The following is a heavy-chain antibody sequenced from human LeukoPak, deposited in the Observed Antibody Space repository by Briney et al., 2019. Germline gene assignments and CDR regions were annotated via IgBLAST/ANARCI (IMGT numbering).Heavy chain of an antibody. CDR3: ARDRSGTMIVVVSKDY. CDR2: ISCYNGDT. Sequence: ASVKVSCKASGYTFNKYGISWVRQAPGQGLEWMGWISCYNGDTNYAQKLQGRVTMTTDTSTSTAYMELRSLRSDDTAVYYCARDRSGTMIVVVSKDYWGQGTLVTVSS. J-gene: IGHJ4*02. D-gene: IGHD3-22*01. CDR1: GYTFNKYG. V-gene: IGHV1-18*01.